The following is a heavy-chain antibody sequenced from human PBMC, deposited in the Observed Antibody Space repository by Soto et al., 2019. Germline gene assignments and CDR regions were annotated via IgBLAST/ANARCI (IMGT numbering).Heavy chain of an antibody. Sequence: GGSLRLSCVASGFNLSHPWMTWVRQAAGKGLEWVGRIKSKTEGGTADYAAPVKARATISRDNSKNTVYLQMNSLKTEDTAVYYCTTGIYYDILTGYHNVAYWGQGALVTVSS. J-gene: IGHJ4*02. V-gene: IGHV3-15*01. CDR3: TTGIYYDILTGYHNVAY. CDR1: GFNLSHPW. CDR2: IKSKTEGGTA. D-gene: IGHD3-9*01.